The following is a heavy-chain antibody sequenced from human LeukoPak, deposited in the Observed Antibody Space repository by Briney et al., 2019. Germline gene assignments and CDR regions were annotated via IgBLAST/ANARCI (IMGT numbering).Heavy chain of an antibody. CDR3: ARAEANYADFDY. V-gene: IGHV1-46*01. J-gene: IGHJ4*02. CDR1: GYTFTSYY. D-gene: IGHD4/OR15-4a*01. CDR2: INPSGGST. Sequence: ASVKVSCKASGYTFTSYYMHWVRQAPGQGLEWMGIINPSGGSTSYAQKFQGRVTMTRDTSTSTVYMELSSLGSEDTAVYYCARAEANYADFDYWGQGTLVTVSS.